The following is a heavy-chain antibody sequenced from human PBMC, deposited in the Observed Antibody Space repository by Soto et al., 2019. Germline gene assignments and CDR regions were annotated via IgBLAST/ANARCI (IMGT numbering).Heavy chain of an antibody. D-gene: IGHD3-9*01. CDR1: GFTFSSYS. CDR2: ISSSSSYI. Sequence: GSLRLSCAASGFTFSSYSMNWVRQAPGKGLEWVSSISSSSSYIYYADSVKGRFTISRDNAKNSLYLQMNSLRAEDTAVYYCARSPKTGYYYYYMDVWGKGTTVTVSS. V-gene: IGHV3-21*01. J-gene: IGHJ6*03. CDR3: ARSPKTGYYYYYMDV.